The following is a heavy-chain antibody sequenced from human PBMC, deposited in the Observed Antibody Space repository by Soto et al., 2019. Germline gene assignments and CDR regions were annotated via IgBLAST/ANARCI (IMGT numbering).Heavy chain of an antibody. CDR1: GFTFSSYS. J-gene: IGHJ4*02. CDR2: ISSSSSYI. CDR3: ARTDYGGNSYYFDY. D-gene: IGHD4-17*01. V-gene: IGHV3-21*01. Sequence: EVQLVESGGGLVKPGGSLRLSCAASGFTFSSYSMNWVRQAPGKGLEWVSSISSSSSYIYYADSVEGRFTISRDNAKNSLYLQMNSLRAEDTAVYYCARTDYGGNSYYFDYWGQGSLVTVSS.